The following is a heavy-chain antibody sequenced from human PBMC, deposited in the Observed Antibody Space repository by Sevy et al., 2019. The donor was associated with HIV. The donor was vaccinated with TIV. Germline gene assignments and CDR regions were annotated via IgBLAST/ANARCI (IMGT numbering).Heavy chain of an antibody. CDR3: VGGRYSYTYSWAYHFDY. D-gene: IGHD5-18*01. CDR1: GLTFSDYY. J-gene: IGHJ4*02. Sequence: GGSLRLSCAASGLTFSDYYMSWIRQAPGKGLEWLSYISSSGTTLYSADAVKGCFAISRDNFKNSLYQQMNSLRAEDTGVGFCVGGRYSYTYSWAYHFDYWGQGALVTVSS. CDR2: ISSSGTTL. V-gene: IGHV3-11*01.